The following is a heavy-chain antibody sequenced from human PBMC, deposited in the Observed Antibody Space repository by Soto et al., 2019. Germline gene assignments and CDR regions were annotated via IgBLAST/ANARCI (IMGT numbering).Heavy chain of an antibody. Sequence: QVQLVESGGGVVQPGGSLRLSCQASGFNFDNYGMHWVRQAPGNGLEWVAVITYDGSFQYYADSVKGRFTISRDNSKNTLVLHLNTLKPEDTAVYHCAKDRVGGTFYTPLAFWGQGTLVTVSS. J-gene: IGHJ4*02. CDR3: AKDRVGGTFYTPLAF. CDR1: GFNFDNYG. CDR2: ITYDGSFQ. D-gene: IGHD1-7*01. V-gene: IGHV3-30*18.